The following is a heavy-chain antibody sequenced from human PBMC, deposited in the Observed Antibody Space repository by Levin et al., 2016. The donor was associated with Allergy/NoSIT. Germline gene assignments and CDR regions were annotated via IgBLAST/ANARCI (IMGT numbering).Heavy chain of an antibody. J-gene: IGHJ4*02. CDR2: IYTSGST. Sequence: GSLRLSCTVSGGSISSYYWSWIRQPAGKGLEWIGRIYTSGSTNYNPSLKSRVTMSVDTSKNQFSLKLSSVTAADTAVYYCSRGTGYTYGPDYWGQGTLVTVSS. V-gene: IGHV4-4*07. CDR1: GGSISSYY. D-gene: IGHD5-18*01. CDR3: SRGTGYTYGPDY.